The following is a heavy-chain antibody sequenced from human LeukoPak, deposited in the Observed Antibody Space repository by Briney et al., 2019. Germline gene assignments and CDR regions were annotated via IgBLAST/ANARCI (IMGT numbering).Heavy chain of an antibody. J-gene: IGHJ4*02. Sequence: SETLSLTCTVSGGSISSGGYYWSWIRQPPGKGLEWIGYIYHSGSTYYNPSLKSRVTISVDRSKNQFSLKLSSVTAADTAVYYCARGGYYFDYWGQGTLVTVSS. CDR3: ARGGYYFDY. CDR1: GGSISSGGYY. CDR2: IYHSGST. V-gene: IGHV4-30-2*01.